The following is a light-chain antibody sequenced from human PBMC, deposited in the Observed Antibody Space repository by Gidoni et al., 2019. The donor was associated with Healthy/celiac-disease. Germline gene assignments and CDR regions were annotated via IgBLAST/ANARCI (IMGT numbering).Light chain of an antibody. Sequence: SYELTQPPSVSVSPGQTASITCSGHKLGDKYACWYQQQPGQSPVLVIYQDSKRPSGIPERFSGSNSGNTATLTISGTQAMDEADYYCQAWDSSTAVFGGGTKLTVL. CDR1: KLGDKY. CDR3: QAWDSSTAV. J-gene: IGLJ2*01. CDR2: QDS. V-gene: IGLV3-1*01.